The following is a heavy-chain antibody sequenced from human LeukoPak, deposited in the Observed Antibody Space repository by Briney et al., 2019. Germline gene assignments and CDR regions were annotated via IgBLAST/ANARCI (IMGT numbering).Heavy chain of an antibody. J-gene: IGHJ4*02. CDR2: ISSSSTFI. CDR1: GFTFSNST. V-gene: IGHV3-21*01. D-gene: IGHD2-15*01. Sequence: PGGSLRLSCAASGFTFSNSTMNWVRQTPEKGLEWVSSISSSSTFIYYADSVKGRFTISRDSAKNSLYLQMNSLRAEDTAVYYCARDRCSGGSCYTNPGSFDYWGQGTLVTVSS. CDR3: ARDRCSGGSCYTNPGSFDY.